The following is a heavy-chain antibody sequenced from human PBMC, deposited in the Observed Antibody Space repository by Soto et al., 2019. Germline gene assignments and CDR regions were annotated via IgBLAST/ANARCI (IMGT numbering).Heavy chain of an antibody. J-gene: IGHJ5*02. D-gene: IGHD3-10*01. V-gene: IGHV1-18*01. CDR1: GYTFTSYG. Sequence: QVQLVQSGAEVKKPGASGKVSCKASGYTFTSYGISWVRQAPGQGIEWMGWISAYNGNTNYAQKLRGRVTMTTDTSARTAYMELRCVRCGDTAVYFCARGQPGGWFEPWGQGALVTVSS. CDR2: ISAYNGNT. CDR3: ARGQPGGWFEP.